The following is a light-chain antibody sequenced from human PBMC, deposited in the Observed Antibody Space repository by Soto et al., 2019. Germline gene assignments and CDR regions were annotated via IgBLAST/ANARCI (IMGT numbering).Light chain of an antibody. CDR3: QQHGSSPPWT. J-gene: IGKJ1*01. CDR1: QSVSNDF. V-gene: IGKV3-20*01. Sequence: EIVLTQSPGILSLSPGERATLSCRASQSVSNDFLAWYQQKPGQAPRLLIYGASSRATGIPDRFSGSGSGTDFTLTISRLEPEDFAVYYCQQHGSSPPWTFGQGTKVDIK. CDR2: GAS.